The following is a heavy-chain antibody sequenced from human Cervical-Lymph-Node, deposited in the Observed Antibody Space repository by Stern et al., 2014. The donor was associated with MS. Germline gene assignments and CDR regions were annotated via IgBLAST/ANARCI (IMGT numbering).Heavy chain of an antibody. V-gene: IGHV4-4*07. CDR3: ARQTSVTSSLNFYYGMDV. CDR1: VGSISDYY. J-gene: IGHJ6*02. Sequence: QLQLQESGPGLVKPSETLSLTCTVSVGSISDYYWNWIRQPAGKGLEWIVRIYSSGATNYNPSLKSRVTMSVDTPKNQFSLKLTSLSAADTAVYYCARQTSVTSSLNFYYGMDVWGQGTTVTVSS. D-gene: IGHD4-17*01. CDR2: IYSSGAT.